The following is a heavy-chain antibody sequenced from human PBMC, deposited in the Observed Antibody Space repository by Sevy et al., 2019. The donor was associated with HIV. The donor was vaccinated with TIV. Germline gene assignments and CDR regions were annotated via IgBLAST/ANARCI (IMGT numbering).Heavy chain of an antibody. CDR1: GFTFSNAW. V-gene: IGHV3-15*01. J-gene: IGHJ6*02. D-gene: IGHD2-8*02. CDR2: IKSKTDGGTI. CDR3: STDPIIVLLVTDGMDV. Sequence: GGSLRLSCAASGFTFSNAWMSWVRQAPGKGLEWVGRIKSKTDGGTIDYAAPVKGRFTISRDDSKNTLYLQMNSLKTEDTVVYYCSTDPIIVLLVTDGMDVWGQGTTVTVSS.